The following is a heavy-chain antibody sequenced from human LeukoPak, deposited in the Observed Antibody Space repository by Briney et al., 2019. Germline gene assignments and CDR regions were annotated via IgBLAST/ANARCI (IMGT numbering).Heavy chain of an antibody. V-gene: IGHV3-21*01. CDR2: ISSSSSYI. CDR1: GFTFSSCS. D-gene: IGHD1-26*01. J-gene: IGHJ4*02. Sequence: GGSLRLSCAASGFTFSSCSMNWVRQAPGKGLEWVSSISSSSSYIYYADSVKGRFTISRDNAKNSLYLQMNSLRAEDTAVYYCARVEVGATLNFDYWGQGTLVTVSS. CDR3: ARVEVGATLNFDY.